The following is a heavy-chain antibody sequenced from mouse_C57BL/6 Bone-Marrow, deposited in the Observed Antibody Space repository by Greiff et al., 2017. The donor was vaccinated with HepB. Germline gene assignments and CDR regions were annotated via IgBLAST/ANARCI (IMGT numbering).Heavy chain of an antibody. J-gene: IGHJ3*01. D-gene: IGHD2-1*01. CDR2: IDPSDSET. CDR3: ARWNGNYWFAY. CDR1: GYTFTSYW. Sequence: QVQLQQPGAELVRPGSSVKLSCKASGYTFTSYWMHWVKQRPIQGLEWIGNIDPSDSETHYNQKFKDKATLTVDKSSSTAYMQLSSLTSEDSAVYYCARWNGNYWFAYWGQGTLVTVSA. V-gene: IGHV1-52*01.